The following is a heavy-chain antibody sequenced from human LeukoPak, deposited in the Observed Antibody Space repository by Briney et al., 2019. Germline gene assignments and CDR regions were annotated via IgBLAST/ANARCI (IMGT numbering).Heavy chain of an antibody. D-gene: IGHD4-17*01. V-gene: IGHV3-23*01. CDR3: AKGNGDYILDFDY. Sequence: GSLRLPCAAFGFPFCTYAMSWVRQAPGKGLEWVSAISGSGDSTYYADSVKGRFSISRANSKNRLYLQMNSLRAEDTAIYYCAKGNGDYILDFDYWGQGTLVTVSS. CDR2: ISGSGDST. J-gene: IGHJ4*02. CDR1: GFPFCTYA.